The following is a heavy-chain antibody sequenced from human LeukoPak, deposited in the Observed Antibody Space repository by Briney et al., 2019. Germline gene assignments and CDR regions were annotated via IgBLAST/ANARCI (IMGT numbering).Heavy chain of an antibody. CDR3: AKEQSSSGFFDY. CDR1: GFTFSSYA. J-gene: IGHJ4*02. Sequence: GGSLRLSCAASGFTFSSYAMSWVRQAPGKGLEWVSAISGRGDRTYYADSVKGRFTISRDNSKYTLYLQMNSLRAEDTAVYYCAKEQSSSGFFDYWGQGTLVTVSS. D-gene: IGHD6-6*01. V-gene: IGHV3-23*01. CDR2: ISGRGDRT.